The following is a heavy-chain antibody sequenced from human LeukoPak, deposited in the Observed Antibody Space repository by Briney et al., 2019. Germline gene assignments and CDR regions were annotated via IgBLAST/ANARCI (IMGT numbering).Heavy chain of an antibody. CDR1: GFTFSNAW. V-gene: IGHV3-15*01. CDR3: TTRTTRGRGYSYGYLKDDAFDI. Sequence: GGSLTLSCAASGFTFSNAWMSWVRQAPWKGLDCVCLIKSKTDGGSTDYSAPVKGRFTISRDDSKNTLYLQMNSLKTEDTAVYYCTTRTTRGRGYSYGYLKDDAFDIWGQGTMVTVSS. CDR2: IKSKTDGGST. J-gene: IGHJ3*02. D-gene: IGHD5-18*01.